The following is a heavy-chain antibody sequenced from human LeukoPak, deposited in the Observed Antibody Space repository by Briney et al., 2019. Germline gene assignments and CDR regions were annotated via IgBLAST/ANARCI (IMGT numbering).Heavy chain of an antibody. CDR2: IYYSGST. J-gene: IGHJ3*02. CDR3: ASFITTVTTFSGFDI. V-gene: IGHV4-39*07. CDR1: GGSISSYY. Sequence: PSETLSLTCTVSGGSISSYYWGWIRQPPGKGLEWIGSIYYSGSTYYNPSLKSRVTISVDTSKNQFSLKLSSVTAADTAVYYCASFITTVTTFSGFDIWGQGTMVTVSS. D-gene: IGHD4-17*01.